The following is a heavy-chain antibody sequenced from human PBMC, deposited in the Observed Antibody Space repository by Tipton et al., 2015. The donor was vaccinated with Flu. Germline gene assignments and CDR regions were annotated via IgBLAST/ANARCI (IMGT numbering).Heavy chain of an antibody. CDR1: GYSFTSQW. J-gene: IGHJ2*01. CDR2: VFPGASDSLI. Sequence: QLVQSGAEVRNPGESLRISCKGSGYSFTSQWIGWVRQTPGKGLEWVGIVFPGASDSLIRYSPTFQGQATISADISTAYLELSNLKASDSGFYYCVRYDTSSGNFRRWWYFDLWGRGTQVTVSS. CDR3: VRYDTSSGNFRRWWYFDL. V-gene: IGHV5-51*03. D-gene: IGHD4-23*01.